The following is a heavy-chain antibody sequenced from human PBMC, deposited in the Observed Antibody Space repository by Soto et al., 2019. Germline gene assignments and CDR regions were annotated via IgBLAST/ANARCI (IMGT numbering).Heavy chain of an antibody. Sequence: GGSLRLSSAASGFTFSSYSMNWVRQAPGKGLEGVSSINSSSSYIYYAHSVKVRFTISRDNPKNSLYLQMNSMRAKDTAVYDCARDYYASRGFNXWGQVTMVTVS. J-gene: IGHJ3*02. CDR2: INSSSSYI. CDR1: GFTFSSYS. CDR3: ARDYYASRGFNX. V-gene: IGHV3-21*03. D-gene: IGHD3-10*01.